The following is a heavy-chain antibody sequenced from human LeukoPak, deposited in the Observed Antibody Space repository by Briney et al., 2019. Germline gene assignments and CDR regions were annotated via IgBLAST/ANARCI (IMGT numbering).Heavy chain of an antibody. Sequence: PSETLSLTCAVYGGSFSGYYWSWIRQPPGKGLEWIGEINHSGSTNYSPSLKSRVTISVDTSKNQFSLKLSSVTAADTAVYYCARRGPGIIAVAAYYFDYWGQGTLVTVSS. CDR3: ARRGPGIIAVAAYYFDY. CDR1: GGSFSGYY. V-gene: IGHV4-34*01. D-gene: IGHD6-19*01. CDR2: INHSGST. J-gene: IGHJ4*02.